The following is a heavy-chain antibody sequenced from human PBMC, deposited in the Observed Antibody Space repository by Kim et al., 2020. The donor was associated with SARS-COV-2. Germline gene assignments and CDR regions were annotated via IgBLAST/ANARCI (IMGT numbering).Heavy chain of an antibody. CDR3: AKDMIAGSGSYFDAFDI. CDR1: GFTFDDYA. J-gene: IGHJ3*02. V-gene: IGHV3-9*01. CDR2: ISWNSGSI. Sequence: GGSLRLSCAASGFTFDDYAMHWVRQAPGKCLEWVSGISWNSGSIGYADSVKGRFTISRDNAKNSLYLQMNSLRAEDTALYYCAKDMIAGSGSYFDAFDIWGQGTMVTVSS. D-gene: IGHD3-10*01.